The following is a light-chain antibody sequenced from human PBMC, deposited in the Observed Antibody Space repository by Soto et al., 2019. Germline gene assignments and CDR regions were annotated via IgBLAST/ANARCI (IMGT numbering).Light chain of an antibody. Sequence: EIVLTQSPGTLSLSPVERATLSCRASQSVSSSYLAWYQQKPGQAPRLLIYGASSRATGIPDRFSGSGSGTDFTLTISRLEPEDFAVYYCQQSGSSPWTFGQGTKVDIK. J-gene: IGKJ1*01. CDR3: QQSGSSPWT. CDR2: GAS. CDR1: QSVSSSY. V-gene: IGKV3-20*01.